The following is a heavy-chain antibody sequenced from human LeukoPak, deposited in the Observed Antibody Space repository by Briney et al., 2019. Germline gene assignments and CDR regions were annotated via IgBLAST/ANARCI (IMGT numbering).Heavy chain of an antibody. CDR2: MNPNSGGS. CDR3: ATRVVAGIPYYFDH. J-gene: IGHJ4*02. V-gene: IGHV1-2*02. CDR1: GYTFTGYY. Sequence: AATVKVSCKASGYTFTGYYMHWVRQAPGQGLEWMGWMNPNSGGSNYAQNFQGRVTMTRDTSIGTAYMELSSLRSDDTAVYYCATRVVAGIPYYFDHWGQGTLVTVSS. D-gene: IGHD6-19*01.